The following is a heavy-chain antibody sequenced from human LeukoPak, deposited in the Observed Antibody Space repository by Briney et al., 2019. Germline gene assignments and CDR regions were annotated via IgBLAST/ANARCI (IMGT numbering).Heavy chain of an antibody. CDR1: GFTFSNHW. V-gene: IGHV3-74*01. Sequence: GGSLRLSCAASGFTFSNHWMYWVRQGPGKGLVWVSRIDGDGSTTDYADSARGRFTISRGNARNTLSLQMNSLRAEDTAVYYCVRSGLPVAGDYWGQGTLVTVSS. CDR3: VRSGLPVAGDY. D-gene: IGHD2-2*01. CDR2: IDGDGSTT. J-gene: IGHJ4*02.